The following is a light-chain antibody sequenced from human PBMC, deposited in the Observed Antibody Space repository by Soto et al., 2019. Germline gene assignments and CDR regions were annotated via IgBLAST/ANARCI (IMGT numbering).Light chain of an antibody. CDR3: QQYGSSP. J-gene: IGKJ1*01. Sequence: EIVLTQSPGTLSLSPGERATLSCRASQSVSSSYLAWYQQKPGQAPRLLIYGASSRATGIPDRFSGSGSGTDFTLTISRLEPDDFAVYYCQQYGSSPFGQGTKVDIK. V-gene: IGKV3-20*01. CDR1: QSVSSSY. CDR2: GAS.